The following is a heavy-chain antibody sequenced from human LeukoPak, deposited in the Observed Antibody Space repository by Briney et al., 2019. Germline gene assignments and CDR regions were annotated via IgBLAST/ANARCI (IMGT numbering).Heavy chain of an antibody. D-gene: IGHD3-22*01. V-gene: IGHV4-59*01. J-gene: IGHJ3*02. CDR3: ARAPYDRSGYYDVSSVRSFDI. Sequence: RWEALSLTCTVSGDYISRYYWSWIRQPPGEGPEWIGYIYYSWSSSYNPPLKSRVTIQVDTSKKQYSLKLSSVTAADTAVYYCARAPYDRSGYYDVSSVRSFDIWGQGTMVTVSA. CDR2: IYYSWSS. CDR1: GDYISRYY.